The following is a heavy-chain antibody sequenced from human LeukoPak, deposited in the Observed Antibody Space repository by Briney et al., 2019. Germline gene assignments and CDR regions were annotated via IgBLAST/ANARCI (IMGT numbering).Heavy chain of an antibody. CDR1: GYSFTTYW. V-gene: IGHV5-51*01. Sequence: GESLKISCKASGYSFTTYWIGWVRQMPGKGLKWMGIIWPGDSDTRYSPSFQGQVTISADKSISTAYLQWSSLKASDTAMYFCARYYCTGGVCPTYFDYWGQGTLVTVSS. CDR3: ARYYCTGGVCPTYFDY. J-gene: IGHJ4*02. CDR2: IWPGDSDT. D-gene: IGHD2-8*02.